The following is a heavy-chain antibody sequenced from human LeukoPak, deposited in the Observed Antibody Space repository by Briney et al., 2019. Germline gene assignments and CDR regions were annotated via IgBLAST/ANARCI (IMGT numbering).Heavy chain of an antibody. CDR1: GGSISNSTYY. J-gene: IGHJ1*01. CDR3: ARSPRYYYDSSGYVDFQH. CDR2: IYYTGST. D-gene: IGHD3-22*01. Sequence: SETLSLTCTVSGGSISNSTYYWGWIRQPPGKGLEWIGIIYYTGSTNYNPSLRSRVSISVDTSKNQFSLKLSSVTAADTAVYYCARSPRYYYDSSGYVDFQHWGQGTLVTVSS. V-gene: IGHV4-39*01.